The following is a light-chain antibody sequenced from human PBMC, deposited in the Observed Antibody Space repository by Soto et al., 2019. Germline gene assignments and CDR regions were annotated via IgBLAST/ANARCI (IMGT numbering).Light chain of an antibody. Sequence: QSVLTQPPSASVTPGQRVTISCSGSSSNIGSNTVNWYQQLPGTAPKLLIYSNNQRPSGVPDRFSGSKSGTSASLAISGLQSEDEADYYCAAWDDSLNGNYVFGTGTKVTVL. CDR1: SSNIGSNT. CDR2: SNN. V-gene: IGLV1-44*01. J-gene: IGLJ1*01. CDR3: AAWDDSLNGNYV.